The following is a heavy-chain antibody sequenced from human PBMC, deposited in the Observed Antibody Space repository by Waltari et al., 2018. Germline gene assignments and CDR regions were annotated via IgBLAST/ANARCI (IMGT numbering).Heavy chain of an antibody. J-gene: IGHJ4*02. CDR2: MNPNRGNT. D-gene: IGHD6-13*01. CDR3: ARGVGIAAANFDY. CDR1: GYTFTSYD. V-gene: IGHV1-8*01. Sequence: QVQLVQSGAEVKKPGASVKVSCKASGYTFTSYDINWVRQAPGQGLGWLGWMNPNRGNTGYAQKVQGRVTMTRNTSISTAYMELSSLRSEDTAVYYCARGVGIAAANFDYWGQGTLVTVSS.